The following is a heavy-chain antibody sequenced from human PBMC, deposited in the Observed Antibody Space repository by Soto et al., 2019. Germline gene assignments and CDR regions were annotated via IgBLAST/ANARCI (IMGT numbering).Heavy chain of an antibody. D-gene: IGHD2-15*01. J-gene: IGHJ4*02. CDR2: ISGSGGST. CDR1: GFTFSSYA. V-gene: IGHV3-23*01. CDR3: AKDPADIVVVVDATHPFVY. Sequence: EVQLLESGGGLVQPGGSLRLSCAASGFTFSSYAMRWVRQAPGKGLEWVSAISGSGGSTYYADSVKGRFTISRDNSKNTRYLQMNSLRAEDTAVYYCAKDPADIVVVVDATHPFVYWGQGTLVTVSS.